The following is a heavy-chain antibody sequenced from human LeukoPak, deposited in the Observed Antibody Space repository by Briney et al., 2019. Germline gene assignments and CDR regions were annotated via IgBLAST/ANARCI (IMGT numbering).Heavy chain of an antibody. D-gene: IGHD2-8*02. V-gene: IGHV4-59*08. CDR1: GGSISDYY. CDR3: ARHGYDTGNYQAHFDY. Sequence: SETLSLTCTVSGGSISDYYWSWIRQSPGKGLQWIGYINYSGNTNYNPSLTGRVTVSVDTSKNEFSLKLSSVTAAGTAMYYCARHGYDTGNYQAHFDYWGQGTLVTVSS. J-gene: IGHJ4*02. CDR2: INYSGNT.